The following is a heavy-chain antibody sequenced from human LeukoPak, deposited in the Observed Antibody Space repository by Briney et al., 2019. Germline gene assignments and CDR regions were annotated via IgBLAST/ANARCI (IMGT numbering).Heavy chain of an antibody. CDR1: GFTLSGYA. CDR3: AREGELGEAFDI. V-gene: IGHV3-21*01. J-gene: IGHJ3*02. Sequence: GGSLTLSCAASGFTLSGYAMNWVRQAPGKGLEWVSSIGTRSSSIYYADSVKGRFTISRDNAKNSLYLQMISLRAEDTAAYYCAREGELGEAFDIWGQGTMVTVSS. D-gene: IGHD1-26*01. CDR2: IGTRSSSI.